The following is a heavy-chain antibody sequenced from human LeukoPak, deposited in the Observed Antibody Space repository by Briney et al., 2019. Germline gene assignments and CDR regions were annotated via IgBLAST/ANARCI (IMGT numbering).Heavy chain of an antibody. J-gene: IGHJ4*02. CDR3: ARALRYCSTTSCQYYFDY. CDR2: IKQDGSEK. Sequence: PGGSLRLSCAASGFTFSSYWMSWVCQAPGKGLEWVANIKQDGSEKYYVDSVKGRFAISRGNAKNSLYLQMNSLRAEDTAVYYCARALRYCSTTSCQYYFDYWGQGTLVTVSS. V-gene: IGHV3-7*03. CDR1: GFTFSSYW. D-gene: IGHD2-2*01.